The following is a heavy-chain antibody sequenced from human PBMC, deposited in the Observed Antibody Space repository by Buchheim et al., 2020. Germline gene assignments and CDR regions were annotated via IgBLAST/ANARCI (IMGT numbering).Heavy chain of an antibody. CDR1: GFTFSSYA. CDR2: ITGDGGVT. V-gene: IGHV3-23*04. D-gene: IGHD6-19*01. Sequence: EVQLVESGGGLVQPGGSLRLSCAASGFTFSSYAMIWVRQAPGKGLEWVSAITGDGGVTYYADSVKGRFPISRDNSMKPVYLQMNSLRAEDTATYYCARRSSINTGWTDYWGQGAL. J-gene: IGHJ4*02. CDR3: ARRSSINTGWTDY.